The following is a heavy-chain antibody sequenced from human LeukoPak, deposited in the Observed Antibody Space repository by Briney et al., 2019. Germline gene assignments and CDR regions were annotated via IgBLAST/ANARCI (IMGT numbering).Heavy chain of an antibody. V-gene: IGHV4-34*01. CDR3: ARGRQDVTMIVVVMPAVSNYLDV. CDR2: MNPSGST. Sequence: SETLSLTCAVYGGSFSGYYWTWIRQTPEKGLEWIGEMNPSGSTSYNPSLKSRDIISVDTSKNQFSLKLSSVTAADMAVYYCARGRQDVTMIVVVMPAVSNYLDVGGKGTRSPSP. J-gene: IGHJ6*03. CDR1: GGSFSGYY. D-gene: IGHD3-22*01.